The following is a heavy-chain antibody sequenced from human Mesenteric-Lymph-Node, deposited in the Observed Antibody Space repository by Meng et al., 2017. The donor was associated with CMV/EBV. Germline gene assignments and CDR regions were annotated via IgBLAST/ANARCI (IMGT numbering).Heavy chain of an antibody. Sequence: GGSLRLSCAASGFTFSSYAMSWVRQAPGKGLEWVSAISGSGGSTYYADSVKGRFTISRDNSKNTLYLQMNSLRAEDTAVYYCAKTPLHRIAVAGLRRELLGLPFDYWGQGTLVTVS. V-gene: IGHV3-23*01. CDR3: AKTPLHRIAVAGLRRELLGLPFDY. J-gene: IGHJ4*02. CDR1: GFTFSSYA. CDR2: ISGSGGST. D-gene: IGHD6-19*01.